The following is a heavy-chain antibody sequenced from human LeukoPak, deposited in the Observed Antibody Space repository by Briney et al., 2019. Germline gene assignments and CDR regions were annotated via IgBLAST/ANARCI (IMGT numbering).Heavy chain of an antibody. CDR3: ARAGTRGYCSSTSCYERY. CDR2: ISSSSSYI. J-gene: IGHJ4*02. Sequence: PGGSLRLSCAASGFTFNSYSMNWVRQAPGKGLEWVSSISSSSSYIYYADSVKGRFTISRDNAKNPLYLQMNSLRAEDTAVYYCARAGTRGYCSSTSCYERYWGQGTLVTVSS. CDR1: GFTFNSYS. D-gene: IGHD2-2*01. V-gene: IGHV3-21*01.